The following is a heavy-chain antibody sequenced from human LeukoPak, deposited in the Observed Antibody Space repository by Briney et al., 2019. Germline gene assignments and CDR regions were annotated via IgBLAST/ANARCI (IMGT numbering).Heavy chain of an antibody. V-gene: IGHV1-2*02. D-gene: IGHD2-21*02. CDR1: GYTFTGYC. CDR3: ARVGGNCGGDCDYFDY. CDR2: INPNSGGT. Sequence: ASVKVSCKASGYTFTGYCMHWVRQAPGQGLEWMGWINPNSGGTNYAQKFQGRVTMTRDTSISTAYMELSRLRSDDTAVYYCARVGGNCGGDCDYFDYWGQGTLVTVSS. J-gene: IGHJ4*02.